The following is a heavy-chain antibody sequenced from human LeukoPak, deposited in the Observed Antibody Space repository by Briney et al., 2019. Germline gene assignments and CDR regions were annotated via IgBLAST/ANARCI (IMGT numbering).Heavy chain of an antibody. V-gene: IGHV3-23*01. D-gene: IGHD3-3*01. CDR3: AKDVWSGSFDY. J-gene: IGHJ4*02. CDR2: ISGSGGST. Sequence: GGSLRLSCAASGFTFSSYGMSWVRQAPGKGLEWVSGISGSGGSTYYADSVKGRFTISRDNSKNTLYLQMNSLRAEDTAVYYCAKDVWSGSFDYWGQGTLVTVSS. CDR1: GFTFSSYG.